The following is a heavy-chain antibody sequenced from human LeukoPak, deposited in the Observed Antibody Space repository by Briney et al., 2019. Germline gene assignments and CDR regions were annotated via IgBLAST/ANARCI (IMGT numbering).Heavy chain of an antibody. CDR1: EYTFTGYY. V-gene: IGHV1-2*06. CDR3: TRESGSYHGNDF. CDR2: INPNNGGT. J-gene: IGHJ4*02. D-gene: IGHD1-26*01. Sequence: GASVKVSCKASEYTFTGYYMHWVRQAPGQGLEWMGRINPNNGGTNYAQKFQGRVTMTGDTSISTAYMEPSSLRSDDTAVYYCTRESGSYHGNDFWGQGTLVTVSS.